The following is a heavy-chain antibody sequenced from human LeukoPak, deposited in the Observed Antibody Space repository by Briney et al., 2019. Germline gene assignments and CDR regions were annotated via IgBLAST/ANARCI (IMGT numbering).Heavy chain of an antibody. CDR2: INGSGGST. CDR3: AKDLQYYYDSSGYYHY. Sequence: PGGSLRLSCAASGFTFSSYAMSWVRQAPGKGLEWVSAINGSGGSTYYADSVKGRFTISRDNSKNTLYLQMNSLRAEDTAVYYCAKDLQYYYDSSGYYHYWGQGTLVTVSS. V-gene: IGHV3-23*01. D-gene: IGHD3-22*01. J-gene: IGHJ4*02. CDR1: GFTFSSYA.